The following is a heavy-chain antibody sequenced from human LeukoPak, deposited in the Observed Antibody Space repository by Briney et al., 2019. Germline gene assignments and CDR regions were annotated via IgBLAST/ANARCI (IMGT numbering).Heavy chain of an antibody. J-gene: IGHJ5*02. Sequence: SGGSLRLSCAASGFTLSDYYMSWIRQAPGKGLEWVSYISSSGSTIYYADSVKGRFTISRDNAKNSLYLQMNSLRAEDTAVYYCASGTYYDFSFDPWGQGTLVTVSS. CDR1: GFTLSDYY. CDR3: ASGTYYDFSFDP. D-gene: IGHD3-3*01. V-gene: IGHV3-11*01. CDR2: ISSSGSTI.